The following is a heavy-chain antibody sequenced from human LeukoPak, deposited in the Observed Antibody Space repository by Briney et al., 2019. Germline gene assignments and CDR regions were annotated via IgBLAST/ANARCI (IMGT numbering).Heavy chain of an antibody. J-gene: IGHJ4*02. CDR2: IYMTGST. Sequence: PSETLSLTCTVSGGSISSYYWSWIRQPAGKGLEWVGRIYMTGSTNYNPSLKSRVTMSVDTSKNQFSLNLSSVTAADTAVYYCAREVLRYFDWLLYGCYFDYWGQGTLVTVSS. D-gene: IGHD3-9*01. CDR3: AREVLRYFDWLLYGCYFDY. V-gene: IGHV4-4*07. CDR1: GGSISSYY.